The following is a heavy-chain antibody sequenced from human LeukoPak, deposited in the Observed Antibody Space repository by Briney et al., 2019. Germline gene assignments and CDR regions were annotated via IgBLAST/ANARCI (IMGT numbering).Heavy chain of an antibody. CDR1: GFTFTSSA. V-gene: IGHV1-58*01. D-gene: IGHD1-14*01. CDR2: IVVGSGNT. Sequence: ASVKVSCKASGFTFTSSAVQWVRQARGQRLEWIGWIVVGSGNTNYAQKFQERVTITRDMSTSTAYMELSSLRSEDTAVYYCAAPHERVTEPPYYMDVWGKGTTVTVSS. CDR3: AAPHERVTEPPYYMDV. J-gene: IGHJ6*03.